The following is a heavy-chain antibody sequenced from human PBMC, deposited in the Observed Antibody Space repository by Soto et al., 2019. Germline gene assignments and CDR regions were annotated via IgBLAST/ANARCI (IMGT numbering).Heavy chain of an antibody. V-gene: IGHV3-11*06. CDR3: ARNPTVALIYFDY. D-gene: IGHD4-17*01. CDR1: GFIFSDYY. CDR2: ISSTSSYT. J-gene: IGHJ4*02. Sequence: GGSLRLSCAASGFIFSDYYMSWIRQAPGKGLEWVSYISSTSSYTNYADSVKGRFTISRDNAKNSLYLQVNSLRAEDTAVYYCARNPTVALIYFDYWGQGTLVTVSS.